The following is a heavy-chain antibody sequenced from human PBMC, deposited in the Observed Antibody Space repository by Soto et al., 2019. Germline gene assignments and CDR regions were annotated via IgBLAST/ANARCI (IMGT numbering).Heavy chain of an antibody. Sequence: QLQLQESGPGLVKPSETLSLTCTVSGGSISSSSYYWGWIRQPPGKGLEWIGSIYYSGSTYYNPSLKSRVTISVVKSKNQFSLKLSSVTAADTAVYYCARLEGLATISYYFDYWGQGTLVTVSS. D-gene: IGHD3-9*01. CDR2: IYYSGST. CDR3: ARLEGLATISYYFDY. CDR1: GGSISSSSYY. V-gene: IGHV4-39*01. J-gene: IGHJ4*02.